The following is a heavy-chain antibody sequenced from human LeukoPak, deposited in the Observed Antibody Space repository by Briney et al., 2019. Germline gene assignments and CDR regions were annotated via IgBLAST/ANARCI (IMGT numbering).Heavy chain of an antibody. D-gene: IGHD6-13*01. CDR1: GFTFSDYY. J-gene: IGHJ4*02. CDR3: ARPTIAAAGNFEY. CDR2: ISSFSNFR. Sequence: GGSLRLSCAASGFTFSDYYMSWIRQAPGKGLEWVSHISSFSNFRSYGNSVKGRFTISRGNAKNSLYPQVNSLRAEDTAVYYCARPTIAAAGNFEYWGQGTLVTVSS. V-gene: IGHV3-11*03.